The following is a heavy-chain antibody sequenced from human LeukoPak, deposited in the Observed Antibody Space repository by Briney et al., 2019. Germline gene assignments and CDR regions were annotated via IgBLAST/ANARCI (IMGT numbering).Heavy chain of an antibody. CDR1: AYTFTGYY. CDR3: ASLLLEWLTPIFDY. Sequence: ASVKVSCKASAYTFTGYYMHWVRQAPGQGLEWMGWINPNSGGTNYAQKFQGRVTMTRDTSISTAYMELSRLRSDDTAVYYSASLLLEWLTPIFDYRGQGTLVTVAS. CDR2: INPNSGGT. D-gene: IGHD3-3*01. J-gene: IGHJ4*02. V-gene: IGHV1-2*02.